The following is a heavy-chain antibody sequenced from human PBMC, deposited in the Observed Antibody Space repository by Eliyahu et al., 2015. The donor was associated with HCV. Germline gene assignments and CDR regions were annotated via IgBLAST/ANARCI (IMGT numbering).Heavy chain of an antibody. D-gene: IGHD2-15*01. V-gene: IGHV3-23*01. CDR1: GFXFTSYA. CDR2: ISGSGDDT. Sequence: EVQLLESGGGLVQPGGSLRLSCAASGFXFTSYAMTWVRQAPGKGLGWVSTISGSGDDTFYADSVKGRFTISKDRSKNTMYLQMNSLRAEDTAVYHCARGGYGHGWGFDYWGQGTLVTVSS. CDR3: ARGGYGHGWGFDY. J-gene: IGHJ4*02.